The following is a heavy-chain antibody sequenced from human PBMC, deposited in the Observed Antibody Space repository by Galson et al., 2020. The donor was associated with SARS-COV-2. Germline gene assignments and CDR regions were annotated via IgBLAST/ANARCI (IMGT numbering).Heavy chain of an antibody. CDR2: IYTSGST. J-gene: IGHJ5*02. CDR3: ARAHGTMIVEMNWFDP. Sequence: SETLSLTCPVSGGSISSGSYYWSWIRQPAGKGLEWIGRIYTSGSTNYNPSLKSRVTISVDTSKNQFSLKLSSVTAADTAVYYCARAHGTMIVEMNWFDPWGQGTLVTVSS. CDR1: GGSISSGSYY. V-gene: IGHV4-61*02. D-gene: IGHD3-22*01.